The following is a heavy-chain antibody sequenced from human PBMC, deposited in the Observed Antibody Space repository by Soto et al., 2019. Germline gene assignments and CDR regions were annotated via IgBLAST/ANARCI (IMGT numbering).Heavy chain of an antibody. V-gene: IGHV1-8*02. J-gene: IGHJ4*02. Sequence: ASVKVSCKASGYTFTSYYMHWVRQAPGQGLEWMGWMNPNSGNTGYAQKFQGRVTMTRNTSISTAYMELSSLRSEDTAVYYCARGGVFFFAAPTNPFDYWGQGTLVTVSS. CDR2: MNPNSGNT. CDR1: GYTFTSYY. D-gene: IGHD3-10*01. CDR3: ARGGVFFFAAPTNPFDY.